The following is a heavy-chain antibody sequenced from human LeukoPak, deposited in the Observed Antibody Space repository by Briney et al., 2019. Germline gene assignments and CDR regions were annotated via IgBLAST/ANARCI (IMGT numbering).Heavy chain of an antibody. CDR2: ISGSGGDT. D-gene: IGHD6-13*01. CDR1: GFSFSGYA. CDR3: AKAPYLTSWYLFEY. J-gene: IGHJ4*02. Sequence: GGSLRLSCAASGFSFSGYAMNWVRQAPGKGLEWDSAISGSGGDTFYADSVKGRFTTSRDNSKSTVFLQINSLSDDDTAVYYCAKAPYLTSWYLFEYWGRGTLVTVSS. V-gene: IGHV3-23*01.